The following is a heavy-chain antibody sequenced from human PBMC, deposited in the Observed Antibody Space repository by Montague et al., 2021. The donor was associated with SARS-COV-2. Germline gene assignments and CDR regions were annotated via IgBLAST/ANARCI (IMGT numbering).Heavy chain of an antibody. Sequence: SETLSLTCTVFGYSISSGYFWAWLRQPPGKGLEWIGSIYHAGYIXXNPSLKSRVIISIDTSRNQISLRVTDGAAADTAVYYCARAPCVGDCNSLAFWFDPWGQGTLVSVSS. J-gene: IGHJ5*02. CDR2: IYHAGYI. D-gene: IGHD2-21*02. CDR3: ARAPCVGDCNSLAFWFDP. CDR1: GYSISSGYF. V-gene: IGHV4-38-2*02.